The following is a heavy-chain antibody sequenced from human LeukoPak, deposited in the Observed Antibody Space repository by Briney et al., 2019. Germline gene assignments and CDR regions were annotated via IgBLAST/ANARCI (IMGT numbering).Heavy chain of an antibody. D-gene: IGHD5-18*01. V-gene: IGHV4-34*01. CDR2: INHSGST. CDR1: GGSFSGYY. J-gene: IGHJ4*02. Sequence: SETLSLTCAVYGGSFSGYYWSWIRQPPGKGLGWIGEINHSGSTNYNPSLKSRVTISVDTSKNQFSLKLSSVTAADTAVYYCARAAQDTAMAADYWGQGTLVTVSS. CDR3: ARAAQDTAMAADY.